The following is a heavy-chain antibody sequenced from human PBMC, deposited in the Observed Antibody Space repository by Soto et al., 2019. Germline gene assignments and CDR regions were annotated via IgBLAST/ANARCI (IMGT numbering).Heavy chain of an antibody. CDR1: GGSISSGGYY. CDR2: IYYSGST. J-gene: IGHJ4*02. Sequence: SETLSLTCTVSGGSISSGGYYWSWIRQHPGKGLEWIGYIYYSGSTYYNPSLKSRVTISVDTSKNQFSLKLSSVTAADTAVYYCERLKKQLVPFFYFDSWGQGTLVTVYS. V-gene: IGHV4-31*03. D-gene: IGHD6-13*01. CDR3: ERLKKQLVPFFYFDS.